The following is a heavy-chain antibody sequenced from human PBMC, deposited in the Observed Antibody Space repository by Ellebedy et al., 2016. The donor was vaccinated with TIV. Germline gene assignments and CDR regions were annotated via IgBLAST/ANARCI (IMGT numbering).Heavy chain of an antibody. Sequence: MPSETLSLTCAVYGGSFGGYYWSWIRQPPGKGLEWIGEINHSGSTNYNPSLKSPVTISVDTSKNQFSLKLSSVTAADTAVYYCARNSGGSYDKNPLDYWGQGTLVTVSS. V-gene: IGHV4-34*01. CDR3: ARNSGGSYDKNPLDY. D-gene: IGHD2-15*01. CDR1: GGSFGGYY. CDR2: INHSGST. J-gene: IGHJ4*02.